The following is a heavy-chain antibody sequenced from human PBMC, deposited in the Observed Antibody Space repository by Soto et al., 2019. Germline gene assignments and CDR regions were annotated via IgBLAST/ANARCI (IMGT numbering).Heavy chain of an antibody. J-gene: IGHJ5*02. CDR2: IWYDGSNK. CDR1: GFTFSSYG. D-gene: IGHD6-13*01. V-gene: IGHV3-33*01. CDR3: ARRYSSSWALWFDP. Sequence: QPGGSLRLSCAASGFTFSSYGMHWVRQAPGKGLEWVAVIWYDGSNKYYADSVKGRFTISRDKSKNTLYLQMNSLRAEDTAVYYCARRYSSSWALWFDPWGQGTLLTVSS.